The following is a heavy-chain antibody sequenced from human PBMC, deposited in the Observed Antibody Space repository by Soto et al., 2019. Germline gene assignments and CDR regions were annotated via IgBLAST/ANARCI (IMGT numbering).Heavy chain of an antibody. D-gene: IGHD3-3*01. J-gene: IGHJ6*02. Sequence: SETLSLTCTVSGGSISSSSYYWGWIRQPPGKGLEWIGSIYYSGSTYYNPSLKSRVTISVDTSKNQFSLKLSSVTAADTAVYYCARQNYDFWSGGLYGMDVWGQGTTVTVSS. CDR1: GGSISSSSYY. V-gene: IGHV4-39*01. CDR2: IYYSGST. CDR3: ARQNYDFWSGGLYGMDV.